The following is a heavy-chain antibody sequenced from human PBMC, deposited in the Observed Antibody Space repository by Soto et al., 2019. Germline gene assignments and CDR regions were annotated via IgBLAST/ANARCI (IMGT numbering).Heavy chain of an antibody. V-gene: IGHV1-18*01. D-gene: IGHD6-19*01. Sequence: ASVKVSCKASGYTFTSYGISWVRQAPGQGLEWMGWISAYNGNTNYAQKLQGRVTMTTDTSTSTAYMELRSLRSDDTAVYYCARVKGAAVAGEVFDIWGQGTMVTVS. CDR2: ISAYNGNT. CDR1: GYTFTSYG. J-gene: IGHJ3*02. CDR3: ARVKGAAVAGEVFDI.